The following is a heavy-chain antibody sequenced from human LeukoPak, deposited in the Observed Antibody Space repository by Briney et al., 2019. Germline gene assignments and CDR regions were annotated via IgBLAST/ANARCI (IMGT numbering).Heavy chain of an antibody. D-gene: IGHD3-3*01. J-gene: IGHJ6*02. CDR3: ARDTNREQDI. V-gene: IGHV3-64*01. Sequence: GGSLRLSCAASGFSFSGDYIHWVRQAPGKGLEYVSAISGNGVTTHYTNSVKGRFTISRDNSKNTVYLQMGSLSTEDTAVYYCARDTNREQDIWGQGTTVTVSS. CDR2: ISGNGVTT. CDR1: GFSFSGDY.